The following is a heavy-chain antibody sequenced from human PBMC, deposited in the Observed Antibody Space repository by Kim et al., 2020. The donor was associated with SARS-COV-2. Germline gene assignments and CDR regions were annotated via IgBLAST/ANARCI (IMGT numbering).Heavy chain of an antibody. Sequence: ADSVKGRFTISRGNSKNTLDLQMNRLRNEDTAVYYCARGGGVPARYIIGCWGQGTVVAVSS. CDR3: ARGGGVPARYIIGC. D-gene: IGHD5-18*01. V-gene: IGHV3-30*07. J-gene: IGHJ4*02.